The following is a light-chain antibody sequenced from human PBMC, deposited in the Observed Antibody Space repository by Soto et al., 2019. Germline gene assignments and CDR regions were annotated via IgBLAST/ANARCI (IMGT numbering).Light chain of an antibody. CDR2: DVS. Sequence: QSLLTQPASVSGSPGQSITVSCTGTTSDVGGFDYVSWYQQHPGKAPKLMIFDVSNRPSGVSDRFSGSKSGNTASLTISGLQAEDEADYYCRSYTTTGTQVFGTGTKVTVL. V-gene: IGLV2-14*03. CDR3: RSYTTTGTQV. J-gene: IGLJ1*01. CDR1: TSDVGGFDY.